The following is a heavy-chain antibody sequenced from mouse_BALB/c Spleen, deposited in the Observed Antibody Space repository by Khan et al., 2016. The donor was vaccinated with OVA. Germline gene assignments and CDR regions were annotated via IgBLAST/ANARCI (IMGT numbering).Heavy chain of an antibody. J-gene: IGHJ3*01. CDR2: IFPGTGTT. V-gene: IGHV1S132*01. CDR1: GYTFTSYW. CDR3: ARGYFGNYEFAY. D-gene: IGHD2-1*01. Sequence: VQLQQSGAELVKPGASVKLSCKTSGYTFTSYWIQWVKQRPGQGLGWIGEIFPGTGTTYYNENFKGQGTLTIDTSSTTAYMPLSSLTSEDAAVDFCARGYFGNYEFAYWGQGTLVTGSA.